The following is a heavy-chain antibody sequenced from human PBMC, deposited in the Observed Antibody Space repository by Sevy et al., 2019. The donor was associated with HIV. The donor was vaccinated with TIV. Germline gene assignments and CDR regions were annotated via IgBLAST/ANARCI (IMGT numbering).Heavy chain of an antibody. CDR2: ISSSSSYI. J-gene: IGHJ3*02. V-gene: IGHV3-21*01. CDR3: ARDQPYYYDSSGYPTGFDI. CDR1: GFTFSSYS. Sequence: GGSLRLSCTASGFTFSSYSMNWVRQAPGKGLEWVSSISSSSSYIYYADSVKGGFTISRDNAKNSLYLQMNSLRAEDTAVYYCARDQPYYYDSSGYPTGFDIWGQGTMVTVSS. D-gene: IGHD3-22*01.